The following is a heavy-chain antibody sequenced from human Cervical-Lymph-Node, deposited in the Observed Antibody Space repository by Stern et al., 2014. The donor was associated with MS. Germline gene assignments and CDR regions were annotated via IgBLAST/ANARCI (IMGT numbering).Heavy chain of an antibody. Sequence: EVHLVESGGGLVQPGGSLRISCAASGFTFSTYDMSWVRQAPGKGLQWVANIKQDGSETYYVDSVKGRFPISRDNAKNSLYLQMNSLRAEDTAVYFCARDFYFDYWGQGTLVTVSS. CDR3: ARDFYFDY. CDR1: GFTFSTYD. CDR2: IKQDGSET. J-gene: IGHJ4*02. V-gene: IGHV3-7*01.